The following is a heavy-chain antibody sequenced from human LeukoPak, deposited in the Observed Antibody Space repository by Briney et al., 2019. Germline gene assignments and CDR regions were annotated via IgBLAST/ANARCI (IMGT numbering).Heavy chain of an antibody. V-gene: IGHV4-61*02. CDR2: IYTSGST. J-gene: IGHJ4*02. Sequence: PSETLSLTCTVSGGSISSGSYFWSWIRQPVGKGLEWIGRIYTSGSTNYNPSLKSRVTISVDTSKNQFSLKLSSVTAADTAVYYCARNGGGWLVLDYWGQGTLVTVSS. CDR1: GGSISSGSYF. D-gene: IGHD6-19*01. CDR3: ARNGGGWLVLDY.